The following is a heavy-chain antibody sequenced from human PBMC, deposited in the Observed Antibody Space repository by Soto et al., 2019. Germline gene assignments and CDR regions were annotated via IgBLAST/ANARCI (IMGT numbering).Heavy chain of an antibody. V-gene: IGHV1-2*02. Sequence: QVQLVQSGAEVKKPGASVKVSCKASGYTLTDYYMHWVRQAPGQALEWMGWINTKSGATNYVQKFQGRVTMTRDTSMNTAYMELSRMTSDDTAVYYCGREYITSGVALDDYWGQGTLVTVSS. CDR1: GYTLTDYY. CDR2: INTKSGAT. D-gene: IGHD3-10*01. J-gene: IGHJ4*02. CDR3: GREYITSGVALDDY.